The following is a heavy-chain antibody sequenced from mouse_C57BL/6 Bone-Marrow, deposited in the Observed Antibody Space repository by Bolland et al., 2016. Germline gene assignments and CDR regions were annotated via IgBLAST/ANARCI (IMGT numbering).Heavy chain of an antibody. J-gene: IGHJ4*01. CDR2: NNYAT. V-gene: IGHV10-1*01. D-gene: IGHD6-1*01. Sequence: NNYATYYADSVKDRFTISRDDSESMLYLQMNNLKTEDTAMYYCVRDFLPLWSYAMDYWGQGTS. CDR3: VRDFLPLWSYAMDY.